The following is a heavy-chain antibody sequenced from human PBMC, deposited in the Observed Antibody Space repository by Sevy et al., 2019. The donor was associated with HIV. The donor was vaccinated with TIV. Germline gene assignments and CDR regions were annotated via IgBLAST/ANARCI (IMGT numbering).Heavy chain of an antibody. CDR2: ISSDGSYR. J-gene: IGHJ6*02. CDR3: AKNRPPGGSLFSRHGMDV. D-gene: IGHD3-16*01. V-gene: IGHV3-30*18. CDR1: GFTFGTYD. Sequence: GGPLRLSCAASGFTFGTYDMHWVRQAPGKGLEWVAIISSDGSYRYYADSVRGRFSMSRDNSKNTMYLQISGLLIEDTAVYYCAKNRPPGGSLFSRHGMDVWGRGTTVTVSS.